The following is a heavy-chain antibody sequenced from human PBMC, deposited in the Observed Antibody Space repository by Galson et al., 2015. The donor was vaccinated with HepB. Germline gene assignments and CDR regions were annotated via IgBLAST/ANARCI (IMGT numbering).Heavy chain of an antibody. CDR2: ISSSSSYT. J-gene: IGHJ4*02. CDR1: GFTFSDYY. V-gene: IGHV3-11*06. CDR3: ARGDGYNPTSVKFDY. Sequence: SLRLSCAASGFTFSDYYMSWIRQAPGKGLEWVSYISSSSSYTNYADSVKGRFTISRDNAKNSLYLQMNSLRAEDTAVYYCARGDGYNPTSVKFDYWGQGTLVTVSS. D-gene: IGHD5-24*01.